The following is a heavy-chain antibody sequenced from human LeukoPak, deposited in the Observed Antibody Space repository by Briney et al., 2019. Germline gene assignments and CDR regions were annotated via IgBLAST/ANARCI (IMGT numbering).Heavy chain of an antibody. V-gene: IGHV3-9*01. J-gene: IGHJ4*02. CDR3: AKEGYLPNPRVAYYFDY. CDR1: GFTFDDYA. CDR2: ISWNSGSI. D-gene: IGHD3-3*01. Sequence: GGSLRLSCAASGFTFDDYAMHWVRQAPGKGLEWVSGISWNSGSIGYADTVKGRFTISRDNAKNSLYLQMNSLRAEDTALYYCAKEGYLPNPRVAYYFDYWGQGTLVTVSS.